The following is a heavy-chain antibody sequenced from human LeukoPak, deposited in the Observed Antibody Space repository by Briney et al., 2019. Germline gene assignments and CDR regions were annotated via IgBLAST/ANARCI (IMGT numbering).Heavy chain of an antibody. CDR3: ARVYNYDFWSGYWVHYYGMDV. V-gene: IGHV1-8*01. J-gene: IGHJ6*02. CDR1: GYTFTSYD. Sequence: ASVKVSCKASGYTFTSYDINWVRQATGQGLEWMGWMNPNSGNTGYAQKFQGRVTMTRNTSISTAYVELSSLRSEDTAVYYCARVYNYDFWSGYWVHYYGMDVWGQGTLVTVSS. D-gene: IGHD3-3*01. CDR2: MNPNSGNT.